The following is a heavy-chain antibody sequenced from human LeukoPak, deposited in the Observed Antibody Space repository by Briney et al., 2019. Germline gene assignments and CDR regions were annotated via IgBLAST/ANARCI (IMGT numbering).Heavy chain of an antibody. D-gene: IGHD4-17*01. Sequence: ASVKVSCKASGYTFTSYGISWVRQAPGQGLEWMGWISAYNGNTNYAQKLQGRVTMTTVTSTSTAYMELRSLRSDDTAVYYCARDDYGDYPRDYWGQGTLVTVSS. CDR1: GYTFTSYG. V-gene: IGHV1-18*01. CDR3: ARDDYGDYPRDY. CDR2: ISAYNGNT. J-gene: IGHJ4*02.